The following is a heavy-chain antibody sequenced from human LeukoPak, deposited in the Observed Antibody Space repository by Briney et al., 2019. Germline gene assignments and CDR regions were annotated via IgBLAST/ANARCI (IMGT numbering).Heavy chain of an antibody. CDR3: ARDDYKTLYYYYYMDV. J-gene: IGHJ6*03. CDR1: GYTFTGYY. D-gene: IGHD3-16*01. V-gene: IGHV1-2*02. CDR2: INPNSGGT. Sequence: ASVKVSCKASGYTFTGYYIHWVRQAPGQGLEWMGWINPNSGGTTYAQKFQGRVTMTRDTSITTAYMELSRLRSDDTAVYYCARDDYKTLYYYYYMDVWGKGTTVIVSS.